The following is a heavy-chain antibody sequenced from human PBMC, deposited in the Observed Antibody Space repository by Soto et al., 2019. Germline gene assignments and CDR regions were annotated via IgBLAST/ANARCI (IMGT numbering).Heavy chain of an antibody. V-gene: IGHV6-1*01. Sequence: SQTLSLTCAISGDSVSSNNVAWNWLRQSPSRGLEWLGRTYYRSNWYNDYALSVKSRITFNPDTPNNQFSLQLNSVTPEDTAVYYCARGAEGTMDVWGQGTTVTVS. CDR2: TYYRSNWYN. J-gene: IGHJ6*02. D-gene: IGHD6-13*01. CDR1: GDSVSSNNVA. CDR3: ARGAEGTMDV.